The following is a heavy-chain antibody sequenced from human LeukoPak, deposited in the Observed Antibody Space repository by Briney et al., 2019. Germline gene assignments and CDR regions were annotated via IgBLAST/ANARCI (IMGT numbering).Heavy chain of an antibody. CDR1: GYTFTIYD. CDR2: INPNSGGT. Sequence: ASVKVSCKASGYTFTIYDINWVRQAPGQGLEWMGWINPNSGGTNYAQKFQGRVTMTRDTSISTAYMELSRLRSDDTAVYYCARVGYYDSSGPNDYWGQGTLVTVSS. CDR3: ARVGYYDSSGPNDY. J-gene: IGHJ4*02. V-gene: IGHV1-2*02. D-gene: IGHD3-22*01.